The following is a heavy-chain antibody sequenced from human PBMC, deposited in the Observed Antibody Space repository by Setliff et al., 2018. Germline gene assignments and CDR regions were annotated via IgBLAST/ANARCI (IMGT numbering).Heavy chain of an antibody. CDR3: ARVKVIVGATPRTYYMDV. CDR2: IYYSGNT. D-gene: IGHD1-26*01. Sequence: SETLSLTCTVSGGSISSGSYYWSWIRQPAGKGLEWIGYIYYSGNTYYNPSLKSRVTISVDTSKNQFSLKLSSVTAADTAVYYCARVKVIVGATPRTYYMDVWGKGTTVTVSS. J-gene: IGHJ6*03. V-gene: IGHV4-31*03. CDR1: GGSISSGSYY.